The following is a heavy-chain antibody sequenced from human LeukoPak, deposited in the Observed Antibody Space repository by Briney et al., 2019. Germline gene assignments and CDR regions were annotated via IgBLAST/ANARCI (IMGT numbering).Heavy chain of an antibody. CDR1: GGSISSGDYY. Sequence: SETLSLTCTVSGGSISSGDYYWSWIRQPPGKGLEWIGYIYYSGSTYYNPSLKSRVTMSVDTSKNQFSLKLSSVTAADTAVYYCARGGWFRFDPWGQGTLVTVSS. CDR3: ARGGWFRFDP. CDR2: IYYSGST. V-gene: IGHV4-30-4*08. J-gene: IGHJ5*02. D-gene: IGHD2-15*01.